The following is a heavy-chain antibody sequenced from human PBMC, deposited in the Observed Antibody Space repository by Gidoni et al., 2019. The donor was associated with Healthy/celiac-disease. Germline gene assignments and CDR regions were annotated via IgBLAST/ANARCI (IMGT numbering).Heavy chain of an antibody. CDR3: ARPKYCSGGSCYSFDY. CDR1: GFTFSDYY. Sequence: QVQLVESGGGLVKPGGSLRLSCAAPGFTFSDYYMSWIRQAPGKGLEWVSYISSSSSYTNYADSVKGRFTISRDNAKNALYLQMSSLRAEDTAVYYCARPKYCSGGSCYSFDYWGQGTLVTVSS. V-gene: IGHV3-11*05. J-gene: IGHJ4*02. CDR2: ISSSSSYT. D-gene: IGHD2-15*01.